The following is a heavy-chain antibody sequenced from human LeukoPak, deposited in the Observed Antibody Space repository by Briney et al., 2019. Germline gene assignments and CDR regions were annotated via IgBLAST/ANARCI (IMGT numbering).Heavy chain of an antibody. J-gene: IGHJ5*02. D-gene: IGHD3-3*01. Sequence: GGSLRLSCAASGFTFSSYGMHWVRQAPGKGLEWVANIKPDGSEKNYVDSVKGRFTISRDNAKNSLYLQMNSLRAEDTAVYYCMTGGHYSGSWGQGSLVTVSS. CDR3: MTGGHYSGS. CDR1: GFTFSSYG. CDR2: IKPDGSEK. V-gene: IGHV3-7*01.